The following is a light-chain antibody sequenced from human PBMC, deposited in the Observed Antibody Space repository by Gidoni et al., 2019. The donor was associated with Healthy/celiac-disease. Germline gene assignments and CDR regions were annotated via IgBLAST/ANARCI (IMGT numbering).Light chain of an antibody. V-gene: IGKV1-39*01. CDR1: QSISSY. CDR2: AAS. Sequence: DIQMTQSPSSLSASVGDRVTITCRASQSISSYLNWYQQKPGTAPKLLIHAASSLQRGVPSRFSGSGSGTDFTLTISSLQPEDFATYYCQQSYSTPRTFGGGTKVEIK. J-gene: IGKJ4*01. CDR3: QQSYSTPRT.